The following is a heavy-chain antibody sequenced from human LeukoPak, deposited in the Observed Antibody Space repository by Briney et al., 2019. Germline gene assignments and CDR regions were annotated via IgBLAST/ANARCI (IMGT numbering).Heavy chain of an antibody. CDR2: IKQDGGEN. Sequence: GGSLRLSCAASGFTFSTYWLTWVRQAPGKGLEWVANIKQDGGENYYVDSVKDRFNISRDNAKNSLFLQMNSLRAEDTAMYYCARSYCSGAGCGPYRYFDLWGRGTLVTVSS. V-gene: IGHV3-7*01. CDR3: ARSYCSGAGCGPYRYFDL. CDR1: GFTFSTYW. J-gene: IGHJ2*01. D-gene: IGHD2-15*01.